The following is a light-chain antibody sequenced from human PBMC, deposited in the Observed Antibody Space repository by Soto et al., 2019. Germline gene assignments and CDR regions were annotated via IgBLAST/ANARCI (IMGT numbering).Light chain of an antibody. CDR2: GAS. CDR1: QSVTSN. CDR3: QQYNNWPPST. Sequence: EIVMTQSPATLSVSPGERATLSCRASQSVTSNLAWYQQKPVQAPRLLIYGASTRATGIPARFSGSGSGTEFTLTISSLQSEDFAVYYCQQYNNWPPSTCGQGTRLEIK. J-gene: IGKJ5*01. V-gene: IGKV3-15*01.